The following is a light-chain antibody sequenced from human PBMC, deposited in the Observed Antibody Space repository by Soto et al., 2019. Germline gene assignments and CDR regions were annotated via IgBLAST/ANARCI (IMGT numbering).Light chain of an antibody. CDR3: QSYDSSLSGWV. J-gene: IGLJ3*02. CDR2: GNS. V-gene: IGLV1-40*01. Sequence: QPVLTQPPSVSGAPGQRVTISCTGSSSNIGAGYDVHWYQQLPGTAPKLLISGNSNRPSGVPDRFSGSKSGTLASLAITGLQAEDEADYYCQSYDSSLSGWVFGGGTKLTVL. CDR1: SSNIGAGYD.